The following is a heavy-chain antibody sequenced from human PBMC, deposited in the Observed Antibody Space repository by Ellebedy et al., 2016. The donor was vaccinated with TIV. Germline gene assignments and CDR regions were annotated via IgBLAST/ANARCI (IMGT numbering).Heavy chain of an antibody. D-gene: IGHD3-10*01. CDR3: ATASLVRGEIDP. J-gene: IGHJ5*02. CDR2: INPSGGST. Sequence: ASVKVSXKASGYTFTSYYMHWVRQAPGQGLEWMGIINPSGGSTSYAQKFQGRVTMTRDTSTSTVYMELSSLRSEDTAVYYCATASLVRGEIDPWGQGTLVTVSS. V-gene: IGHV1-46*01. CDR1: GYTFTSYY.